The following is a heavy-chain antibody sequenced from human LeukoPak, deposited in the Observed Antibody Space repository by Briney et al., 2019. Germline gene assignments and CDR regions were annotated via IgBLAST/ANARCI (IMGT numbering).Heavy chain of an antibody. Sequence: GRSLRLSCAASGFTFSTYDMHWVRQAPGTGLEWVAVISYDGSNKSYADSVKGRFTISRDNSKNTLYLQMNSLRAEDTALYYCAKGYYGGSATHFDSWGQGTLVAVSS. CDR1: GFTFSTYD. J-gene: IGHJ4*02. CDR3: AKGYYGGSATHFDS. CDR2: ISYDGSNK. V-gene: IGHV3-30*18. D-gene: IGHD4-23*01.